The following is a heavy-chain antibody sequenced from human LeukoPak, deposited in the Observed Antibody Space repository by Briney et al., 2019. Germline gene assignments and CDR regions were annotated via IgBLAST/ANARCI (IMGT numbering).Heavy chain of an antibody. CDR2: IYSGGST. Sequence: PGGSLRLSCAASGFTVSSNYMSWVRQAPGKGLEWVSVIYSGGSTYYADSVKGRFTISRDNSKNTLYLQMNSLRAEDTAVYYCASNTVRGGYYGMDVWGQGTTVTVSS. J-gene: IGHJ6*02. V-gene: IGHV3-66*01. CDR1: GFTVSSNY. CDR3: ASNTVRGGYYGMDV. D-gene: IGHD3-10*01.